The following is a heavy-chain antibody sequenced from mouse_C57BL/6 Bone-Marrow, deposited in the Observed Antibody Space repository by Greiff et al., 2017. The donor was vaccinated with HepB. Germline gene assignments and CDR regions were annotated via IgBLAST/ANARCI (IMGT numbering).Heavy chain of an antibody. V-gene: IGHV5-4*03. J-gene: IGHJ3*01. CDR2: ISDGGSYT. Sequence: EVKLEESGGGLVKPGGSLKLSCAASGFTFSSYAMSWVRQTPEKRLEWVATISDGGSYTYYPDNVKGRFTISRDNAKNNLYLQMSHLKSEDTAMYYCARLGYDSSSLFAYWGQGTLVTVSA. D-gene: IGHD1-1*01. CDR1: GFTFSSYA. CDR3: ARLGYDSSSLFAY.